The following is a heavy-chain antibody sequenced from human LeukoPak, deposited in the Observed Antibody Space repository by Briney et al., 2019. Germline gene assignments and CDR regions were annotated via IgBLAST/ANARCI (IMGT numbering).Heavy chain of an antibody. CDR2: IYTSGST. CDR3: ASAIAARPGRTRSDAFDI. Sequence: PSETLSLTCTVSGGSISSGSYYWSWIRQPAGKGLEWIGRIYTSGSTNYNPSLKSRVTISVDTSKNQFSLKLSSVTAADTAVYYCASAIAARPGRTRSDAFDIWGQGTMVTVSS. D-gene: IGHD6-6*01. V-gene: IGHV4-61*02. CDR1: GGSISSGSYY. J-gene: IGHJ3*02.